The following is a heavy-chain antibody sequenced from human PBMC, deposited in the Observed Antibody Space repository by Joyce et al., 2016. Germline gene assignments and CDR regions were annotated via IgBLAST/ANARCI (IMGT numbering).Heavy chain of an antibody. V-gene: IGHV5-51*01. CDR2: SYPGDSDT. J-gene: IGHJ4*02. CDR1: GYSFTRNW. D-gene: IGHD2-2*02. Sequence: EVQLVQSGAEVEKPGESLKIYCKGSGYSFTRNWIGWVRQMPGKGLERMGISYPGDSDTIYSPSFQGQVTISADESISTAYLQWSSLKASDTAMYYCARSTLPGYCSSTSCYMRYYFDYWGQGTLVTVSS. CDR3: ARSTLPGYCSSTSCYMRYYFDY.